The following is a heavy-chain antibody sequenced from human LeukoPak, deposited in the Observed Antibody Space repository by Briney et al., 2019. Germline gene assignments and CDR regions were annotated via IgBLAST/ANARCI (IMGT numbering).Heavy chain of an antibody. V-gene: IGHV4-59*01. CDR2: FHHSGST. D-gene: IGHD6-13*01. CDR1: GGSISSYY. CDR3: ARVRDSSSWYGSVDY. J-gene: IGHJ4*02. Sequence: SETLSLTCTVSGGSISSYYWTWIRQSPGKGLEWIGFFHHSGSTNYNPSLKSRVTISVDTSKNQFSLKLSSVTAADTAVYYCARVRDSSSWYGSVDYWGQGTLVTVSS.